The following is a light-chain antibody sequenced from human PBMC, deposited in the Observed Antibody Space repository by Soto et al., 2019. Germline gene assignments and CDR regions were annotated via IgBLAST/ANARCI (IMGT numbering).Light chain of an antibody. CDR3: QQYNNWPAWT. CDR1: QSVRSN. Sequence: EIVMTQSPATLSVSPGERATLSCRASQSVRSNLAWYQQKPGQAPRLLIYGASTRATGIPARFSGSGSGTEFTLTISSLQSEDFAVYYCQQYNNWPAWTFGQGTKVDI. CDR2: GAS. J-gene: IGKJ1*01. V-gene: IGKV3-15*01.